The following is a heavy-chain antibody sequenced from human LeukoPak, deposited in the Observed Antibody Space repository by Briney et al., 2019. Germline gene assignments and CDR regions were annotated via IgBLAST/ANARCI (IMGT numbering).Heavy chain of an antibody. CDR3: ARGIALMVRGVISDYYYYYMDV. CDR1: GGSISSGSYY. V-gene: IGHV4-61*02. J-gene: IGHJ6*03. CDR2: IYTSGST. D-gene: IGHD3-10*01. Sequence: TSETLSLTCTVSGGSISSGSYYWSWIRQPAGKGLEWIGRIYTSGSTNYNPSLKSRVTISVDTSKNQFSLKLSSVTAADTAVYYCARGIALMVRGVISDYYYYYMDVWGKGTTVTISS.